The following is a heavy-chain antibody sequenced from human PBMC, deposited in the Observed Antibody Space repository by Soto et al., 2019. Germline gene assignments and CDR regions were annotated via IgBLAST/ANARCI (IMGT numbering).Heavy chain of an antibody. CDR1: GGSFSNFG. D-gene: IGHD5-12*01. V-gene: IGHV1-69*13. CDR3: AREGSGYNF. CDR2: IVPVFGRP. Sequence: VASVKVSCKASGGSFSNFGISWVRQAPGQGLEWMGGIVPVFGRPNYAQRFRGRLTITADESTSTGYMELISLRSDDTAVYYCAREGSGYNFWGQGTQVTVYS. J-gene: IGHJ4*02.